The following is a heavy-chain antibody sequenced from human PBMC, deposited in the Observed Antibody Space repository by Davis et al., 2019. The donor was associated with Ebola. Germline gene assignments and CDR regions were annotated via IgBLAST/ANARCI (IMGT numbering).Heavy chain of an antibody. V-gene: IGHV1-69*13. J-gene: IGHJ5*02. D-gene: IGHD4-17*01. CDR1: GGAFSNYA. CDR3: AIPPPHYGDLDNWSDP. Sequence: SVKVSCKASGGAFSNYAINRVRQAPGQGLEWMGGIIPIFGTPSYAQQFQGRITITADESASTAYMELSSLRSEDTAMYYCAIPPPHYGDLDNWSDPWGQGTLVTVSS. CDR2: IIPIFGTP.